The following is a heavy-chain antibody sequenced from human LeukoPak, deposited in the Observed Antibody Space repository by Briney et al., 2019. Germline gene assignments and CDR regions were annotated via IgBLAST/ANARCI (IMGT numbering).Heavy chain of an antibody. CDR2: INHSGST. D-gene: IGHD6-13*01. CDR3: ARGYSSSWYELGNWFDP. V-gene: IGHV4-34*01. Sequence: SETLSLTCAVYGGSFSGYYWSWIRQPPGKGPEWIGEINHSGSTNYNPSLKSRVTISVDTSKNQFSLKLSSVTAADTAVYYCARGYSSSWYELGNWFDPWGQGTLVTVSS. J-gene: IGHJ5*02. CDR1: GGSFSGYY.